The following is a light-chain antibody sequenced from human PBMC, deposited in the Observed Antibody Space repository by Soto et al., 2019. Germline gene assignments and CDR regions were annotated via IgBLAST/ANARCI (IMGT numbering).Light chain of an antibody. CDR3: QQYYNWPPYT. V-gene: IGKV3-15*01. CDR1: QSVSSN. J-gene: IGKJ2*01. CDR2: DAS. Sequence: EVVLTQSPATLSLSPGDRATLSCRATQSVSSNLAWYQQKPGQSPRLLIYDASTRATGVPPRFSGSRSGTEFTLTISAVQSEDCAVYYCQQYYNWPPYTFGQGNKLDFK.